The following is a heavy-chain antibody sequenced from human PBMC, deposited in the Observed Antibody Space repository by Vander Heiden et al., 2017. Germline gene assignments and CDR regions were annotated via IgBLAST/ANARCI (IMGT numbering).Heavy chain of an antibody. Sequence: QVQLVESGGGVVQPGRSLRLSCTASGFTFGSYGMHWVRQAPGKGLEWVAIISDDGSKNNYADSVKGRFTISRDNSKNTLYLEMNSLRAEDTALYYCAKARAPMGYYCDYWGQGTLVTVSS. J-gene: IGHJ4*02. CDR3: AKARAPMGYYCDY. CDR2: ISDDGSKN. V-gene: IGHV3-30*18. D-gene: IGHD1-26*01. CDR1: GFTFGSYG.